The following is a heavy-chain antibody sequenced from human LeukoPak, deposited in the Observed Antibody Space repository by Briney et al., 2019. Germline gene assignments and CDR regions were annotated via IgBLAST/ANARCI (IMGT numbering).Heavy chain of an antibody. D-gene: IGHD2/OR15-2a*01. CDR1: GFTVSSSY. J-gene: IGHJ4*02. CDR2: IYTGGST. V-gene: IGHV3-53*01. Sequence: QPGGSLILSCAASGFTVSSSYMNWVRQAPGKGLEWVSVIYTGGSTYYADSVKGRFTISRDNSKNTLYLQMNSLRAEDTAVYYCARDANKKNYFDCWGQGTLVTVSS. CDR3: ARDANKKNYFDC.